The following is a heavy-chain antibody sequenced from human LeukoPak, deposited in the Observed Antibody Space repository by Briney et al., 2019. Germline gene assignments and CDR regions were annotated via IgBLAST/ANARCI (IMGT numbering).Heavy chain of an antibody. D-gene: IGHD3-10*01. J-gene: IGHJ4*02. CDR2: ISSSSSYI. Sequence: PGGSLRLSCAASGFTFSSYSMNWVRQAPGKGLEWVSSISSSSSYIYYADSVKGRFTISRDNAKNSLYLQMNSLRAEDTAVYYCARVVGSGSYFDSWGQGNLVTVSS. V-gene: IGHV3-21*01. CDR1: GFTFSSYS. CDR3: ARVVGSGSYFDS.